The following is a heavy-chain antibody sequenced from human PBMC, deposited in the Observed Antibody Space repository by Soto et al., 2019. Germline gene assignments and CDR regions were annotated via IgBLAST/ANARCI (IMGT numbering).Heavy chain of an antibody. J-gene: IGHJ6*03. CDR3: XRDGKSGPPGRYYYYYYMDV. D-gene: IGHD1-26*01. Sequence: QVQLVESGGGVVQPGRSLRLSCAASGFTFSSYGMHWVRQAPGKGLEWVALIWYDGSNKYYVDSVKGRFTISRDNSKXXXXXXXXXXXXXXXXXXXXXRDGKSGPPGRYYYYYYMDVWGKGTTVTVSS. CDR1: GFTFSSYG. CDR2: IWYDGSNK. V-gene: IGHV3-33*03.